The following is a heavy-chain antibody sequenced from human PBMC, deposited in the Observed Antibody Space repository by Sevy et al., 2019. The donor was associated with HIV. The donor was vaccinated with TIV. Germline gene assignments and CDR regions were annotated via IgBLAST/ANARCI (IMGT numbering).Heavy chain of an antibody. V-gene: IGHV3-23*01. Sequence: GGSLRLSCAASGFTFNIYGMSWVRQAPGKGLEWVSAISGNGVNTKSADSVKGRFTISRDNSKNTLYLHMDNLRAEDTAIYYCAKQPSSFEDWGQGTLVTVSS. CDR1: GFTFNIYG. CDR3: AKQPSSFED. J-gene: IGHJ4*02. CDR2: ISGNGVNT.